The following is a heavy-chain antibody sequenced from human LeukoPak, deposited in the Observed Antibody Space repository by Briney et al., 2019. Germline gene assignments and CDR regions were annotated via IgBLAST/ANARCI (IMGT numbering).Heavy chain of an antibody. CDR3: ARAGYCSSTSCYASDYYYYYGMDV. J-gene: IGHJ6*02. Sequence: ASVKVSCKASGYTFTSYGISWVRQAPGQGPEWMGLISAYNGNTNYAQKLQGRVTMTTDTSTSTAYMELRSLRSDDTAVYYCARAGYCSSTSCYASDYYYYYGMDVWGQGTTVTVSS. CDR1: GYTFTSYG. V-gene: IGHV1-18*01. D-gene: IGHD2-2*01. CDR2: ISAYNGNT.